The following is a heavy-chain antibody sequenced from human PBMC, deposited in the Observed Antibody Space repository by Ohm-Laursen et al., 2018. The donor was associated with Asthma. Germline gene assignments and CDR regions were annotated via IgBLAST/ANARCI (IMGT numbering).Heavy chain of an antibody. V-gene: IGHV3-21*01. CDR2: ISTASTFI. D-gene: IGHD1-26*01. CDR1: GYSFSLYS. J-gene: IGHJ1*01. Sequence: SLRLSCSASGYSFSLYSIHWIRQVPGKGLEWVASISTASTFIYYADSVRGRFTTSRDNAKNSVYLQMNSLRAEDTALYYCARIGPEWELPGREYSLHHWGQGTQVTVSS. CDR3: ARIGPEWELPGREYSLHH.